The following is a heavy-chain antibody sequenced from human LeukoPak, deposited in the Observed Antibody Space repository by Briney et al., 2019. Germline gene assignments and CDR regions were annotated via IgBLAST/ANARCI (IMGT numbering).Heavy chain of an antibody. Sequence: GGSLRLSCAASGFTFSSYDMHWGRQATGKGLEWVSAIGTAGDTYYPGSVKGRFTISRENAKNSLYLQMNSLRAGDTAVYYCATGELETSYYYYYYMDVWGKGTTVTVSS. J-gene: IGHJ6*03. D-gene: IGHD3-10*01. CDR1: GFTFSSYD. CDR2: IGTAGDT. V-gene: IGHV3-13*01. CDR3: ATGELETSYYYYYYMDV.